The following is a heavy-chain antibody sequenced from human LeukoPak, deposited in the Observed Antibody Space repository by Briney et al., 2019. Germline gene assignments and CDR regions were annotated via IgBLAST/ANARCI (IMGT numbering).Heavy chain of an antibody. V-gene: IGHV3-30*10. Sequence: GGSLRLSCAASGFSFSNFPMHWARQTPGQGLECVAVISSDGSIASYIDSAKGRFTFSRDNSKNTLYLQMNSLRPKDTAVYFCAREGHSSGRAGFLDYWGQGSLVTVS. D-gene: IGHD6-19*01. CDR2: ISSDGSIA. CDR1: GFSFSNFP. J-gene: IGHJ4*02. CDR3: AREGHSSGRAGFLDY.